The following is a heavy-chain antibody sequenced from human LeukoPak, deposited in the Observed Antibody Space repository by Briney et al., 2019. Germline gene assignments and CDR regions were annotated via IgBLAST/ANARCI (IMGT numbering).Heavy chain of an antibody. J-gene: IGHJ6*03. D-gene: IGHD5-12*01. V-gene: IGHV3-11*04. CDR2: ISSSGSTI. Sequence: GGSLRLSCAASGFTFSDYYMSWIRQAPGKGLEWVSYISSSGSTIYYADSVKGRFTISRDNSKNTLYLQMNSLRAEDTAVYYCAKDVVVATSYYYYYMDVWGKGTTVTVSS. CDR1: GFTFSDYY. CDR3: AKDVVVATSYYYYYMDV.